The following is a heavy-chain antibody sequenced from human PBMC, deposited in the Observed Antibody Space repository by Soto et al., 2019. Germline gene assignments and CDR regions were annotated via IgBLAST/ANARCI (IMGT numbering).Heavy chain of an antibody. D-gene: IGHD1-7*01. V-gene: IGHV3-21*01. Sequence: EVQLVESGGGLVKPGGSLRLSCAASGFIFSNYNMNWVRQAPGKGLEWVSSISSSTYIYYTDSVKGRFTMSRDNAKNSLYLQMNSLRAEDTAVYYCARGESLGTPVLDQWGQGTLVTVSS. CDR3: ARGESLGTPVLDQ. J-gene: IGHJ4*02. CDR2: ISSSTYI. CDR1: GFIFSNYN.